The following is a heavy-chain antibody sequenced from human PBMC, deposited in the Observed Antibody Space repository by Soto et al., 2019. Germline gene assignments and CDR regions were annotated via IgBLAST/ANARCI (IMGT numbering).Heavy chain of an antibody. V-gene: IGHV1-18*01. J-gene: IGHJ4*02. CDR1: GYTFSSYH. CDR3: ARDLPPVDY. Sequence: LVNLGAEVKKPGASVRVSCKASGYTFSSYHIPWVRQAPGQGLEWMGWISAYNGNTNYAQNLQGRVTMTTDPSTSTAYMELRSLRSDDTAVYYCARDLPPVDYWGQGTLVTVSS. CDR2: ISAYNGNT.